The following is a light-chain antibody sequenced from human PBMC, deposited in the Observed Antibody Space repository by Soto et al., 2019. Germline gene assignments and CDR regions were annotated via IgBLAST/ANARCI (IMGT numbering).Light chain of an antibody. Sequence: FVLTQSPATLSLSPGERATLSCRASQSVSSYLAWYQQKPGQAPRLLIYDASNRATGIPARFTGSGSGTDFTLTISGLEPEDFAIYYCQQRSDWPYTFGQGTKLEIK. CDR3: QQRSDWPYT. J-gene: IGKJ2*01. CDR2: DAS. V-gene: IGKV3-11*01. CDR1: QSVSSY.